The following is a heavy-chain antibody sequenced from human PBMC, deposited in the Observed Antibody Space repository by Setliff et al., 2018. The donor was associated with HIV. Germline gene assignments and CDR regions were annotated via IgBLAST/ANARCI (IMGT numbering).Heavy chain of an antibody. CDR3: VRDDYGYNGKGFDY. D-gene: IGHD4-17*01. CDR1: GGSISGFY. Sequence: SETLSLTCTVSGGSISGFYWNWIRQSAGKGLQWIGRIYDSGSTKYNPSLKSRVTISIDTSNNQISLGLSSVTAADTAMYYCVRDDYGYNGKGFDYWGPGTLVTVSS. V-gene: IGHV4-4*07. CDR2: IYDSGST. J-gene: IGHJ4*02.